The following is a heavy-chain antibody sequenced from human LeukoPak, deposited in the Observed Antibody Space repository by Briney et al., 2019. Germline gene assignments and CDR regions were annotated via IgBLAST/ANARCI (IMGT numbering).Heavy chain of an antibody. CDR2: IKRKSDGVTT. CDR3: TTIGLSGYYDRSGYYYFDY. J-gene: IGHJ4*02. CDR1: GFTFSNAG. D-gene: IGHD3-22*01. V-gene: IGHV3-15*01. Sequence: GGSLRLXCAASGFTFSNAGMSWVRQAPGKGLEGIGRIKRKSDGVTTDYAAPVNGRFTISRDDSKNTLYLQMNSLKTEDTAVYYCTTIGLSGYYDRSGYYYFDYWGQGTLVTVSS.